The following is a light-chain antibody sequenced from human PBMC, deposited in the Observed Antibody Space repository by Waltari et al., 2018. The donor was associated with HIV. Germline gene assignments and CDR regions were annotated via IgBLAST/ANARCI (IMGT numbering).Light chain of an antibody. CDR2: DAS. V-gene: IGKV3-15*01. CDR3: QQYNNLPPLT. CDR1: QSIGIN. J-gene: IGKJ1*01. Sequence: EIVMTQSPATLSVSPGERATLSCRASQSIGINLAWYQQKPGQAPRLLIYDASTRATGVPARFRGSGSGTEFTLSISSLQSEDFAVYYCQQYNNLPPLTFAQGTKVEIK.